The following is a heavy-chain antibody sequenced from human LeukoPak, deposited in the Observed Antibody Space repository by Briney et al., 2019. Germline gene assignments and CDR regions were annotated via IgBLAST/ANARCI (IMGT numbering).Heavy chain of an antibody. V-gene: IGHV4-39*07. CDR1: GGSISSDSYY. CDR3: ANAHYYDSSGYYYVTGGDAFDI. D-gene: IGHD3-22*01. J-gene: IGHJ3*02. Sequence: SETLSLTCTVSGGSISSDSYYWGWIRQSPGRGLEWIGNIFHSGATYYNPSLRSRVTISLDTSKNQFSLRLNSVTAADTAVYYCANAHYYDSSGYYYVTGGDAFDIWGQGTMVTVSS. CDR2: IFHSGAT.